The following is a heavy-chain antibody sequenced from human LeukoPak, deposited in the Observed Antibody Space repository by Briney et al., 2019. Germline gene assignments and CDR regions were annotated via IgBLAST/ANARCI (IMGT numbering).Heavy chain of an antibody. D-gene: IGHD2-8*01. CDR1: GYTFTSYY. J-gene: IGHJ6*03. CDR2: INPSGGST. V-gene: IGHV1-46*01. Sequence: ASVKVSCKASGYTFTSYYMHWVRQAPGQGLEWMGIINPSGGSTSYAQKFQGRVTMTRDMSTSTVYMELSSLRSEDTAVYYCARAGCTNGVCYTDYYYYMDVWGKGTTVTVSS. CDR3: ARAGCTNGVCYTDYYYYMDV.